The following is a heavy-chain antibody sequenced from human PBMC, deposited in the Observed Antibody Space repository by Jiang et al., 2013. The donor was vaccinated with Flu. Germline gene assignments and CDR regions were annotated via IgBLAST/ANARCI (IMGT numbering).Heavy chain of an antibody. V-gene: IGHV1-18*04. Sequence: GASIKVSCKASGYTFTNYGVTWVRQAPGQGLEWIGWISGYSGHTDYAQKFQGRVTMSTDTATSTAYMELRSLTSGDTAVYFCAREGYREVDYWGQGTRVTVSS. J-gene: IGHJ4*02. CDR1: GYTFTNYG. CDR2: ISGYSGHT. CDR3: AREGYREVDY. D-gene: IGHD5-18*01.